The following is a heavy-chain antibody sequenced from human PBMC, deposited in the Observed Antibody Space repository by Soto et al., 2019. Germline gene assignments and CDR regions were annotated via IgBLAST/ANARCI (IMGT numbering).Heavy chain of an antibody. CDR2: IIPIFGTA. CDR1: GGTFSSYA. CDR3: ARAEDIVLVPAAMRVGWFDP. V-gene: IGHV1-69*12. J-gene: IGHJ5*02. Sequence: QVQLVQSGAEVKKPGSSVKVSCKASGGTFSSYAISWVRQAPGQGLEWMGGIIPIFGTANYAQKFQGRVTITADESTSPAYMELSSLRSEDTAVYYCARAEDIVLVPAAMRVGWFDPWGQGTLVTVSS. D-gene: IGHD2-2*01.